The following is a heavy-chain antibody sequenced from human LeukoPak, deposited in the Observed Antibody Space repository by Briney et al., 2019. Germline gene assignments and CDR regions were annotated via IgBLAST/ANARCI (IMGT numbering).Heavy chain of an antibody. V-gene: IGHV3-23*01. D-gene: IGHD2-21*02. CDR3: ARFRTWGDKAFDY. CDR1: GFTFSNYA. J-gene: IGHJ4*02. CDR2: ISGSGGST. Sequence: GGSLRLSCAASGFTFSNYAMSWVRQAPGKGLEWVSAISGSGGSTYYADSVKGRFTISRDNSKNTLYLQMNSLRAEDTAVYYCARFRTWGDKAFDYWGQGTLVTVSS.